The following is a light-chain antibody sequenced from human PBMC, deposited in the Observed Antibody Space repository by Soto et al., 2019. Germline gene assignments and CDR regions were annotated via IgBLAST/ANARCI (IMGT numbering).Light chain of an antibody. CDR1: SSDVGSYNL. CDR3: CSYAGSRV. V-gene: IGLV2-23*01. J-gene: IGLJ3*02. Sequence: QLVLTQPASVSGSPGQSITISCTGTSSDVGSYNLVSWYQQHPGKAPKLMIYEGSKRPSGVSNRFSDSKSGNMASLTISGLQAEDEADYYCCSYAGSRVFGGGTKLTVL. CDR2: EGS.